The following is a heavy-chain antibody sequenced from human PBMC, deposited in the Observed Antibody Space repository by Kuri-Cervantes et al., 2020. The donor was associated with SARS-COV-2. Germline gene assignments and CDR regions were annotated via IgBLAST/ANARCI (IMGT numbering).Heavy chain of an antibody. J-gene: IGHJ3*02. CDR2: ISSSSSAI. Sequence: GESLKISCAASGFTFSSYIMNWVRQAPGKGLEWVSSISSSSSAIYYPDSVKGRFTISRDNAKNSLYLQMNSLRAEDTAVYYLSRGGITMFGEWGRYNCFEIWGQGTMVTVSS. V-gene: IGHV3-21*01. CDR3: SRGGITMFGEWGRYNCFEI. D-gene: IGHD3-10*02. CDR1: GFTFSSYI.